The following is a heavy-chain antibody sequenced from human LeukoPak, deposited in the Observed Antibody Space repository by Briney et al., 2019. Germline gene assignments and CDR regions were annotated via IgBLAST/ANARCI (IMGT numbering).Heavy chain of an antibody. Sequence: GSLRLSCAASGFTFSSYAMSWVRQAPGKGLEWVSAISGSGGSTYYADSVKGRFTISRDNSKNTLYLQMNSLRAEDTAVYYCAKVGYYYDSSGYSDYWGQGTLVTVSS. CDR1: GFTFSSYA. D-gene: IGHD3-22*01. V-gene: IGHV3-23*01. CDR2: ISGSGGST. CDR3: AKVGYYYDSSGYSDY. J-gene: IGHJ4*02.